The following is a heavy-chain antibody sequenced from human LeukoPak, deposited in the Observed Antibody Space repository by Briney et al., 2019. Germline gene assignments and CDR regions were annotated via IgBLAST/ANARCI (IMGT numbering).Heavy chain of an antibody. CDR1: GGCVSSGSYY. D-gene: IGHD4-17*01. Sequence: SETLSLTCTVSGGCVSSGSYYWSWIRQPPGKGLEWIGYIYYSGSTKYNPSLKSRVTISVDTSKNQFSLKLSSVTAADTAVYYCARETYGRYFDYWGQGTLVTVSS. CDR3: ARETYGRYFDY. J-gene: IGHJ4*02. CDR2: IYYSGST. V-gene: IGHV4-61*01.